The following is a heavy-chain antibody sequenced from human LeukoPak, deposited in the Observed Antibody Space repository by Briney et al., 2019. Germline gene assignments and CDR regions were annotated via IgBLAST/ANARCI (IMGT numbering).Heavy chain of an antibody. Sequence: SETLSLTCAVYGGSFSGYYWSWIRQPPGKGLEWIGEINHSGSTNYNPSLKSRVTISVDTSKNQFSLKLSSVTAADTAVYYCARGNIYYYDSSGYQYNWFDPWGQGTLVTVSS. J-gene: IGHJ5*02. V-gene: IGHV4-34*01. D-gene: IGHD3-22*01. CDR3: ARGNIYYYDSSGYQYNWFDP. CDR2: INHSGST. CDR1: GGSFSGYY.